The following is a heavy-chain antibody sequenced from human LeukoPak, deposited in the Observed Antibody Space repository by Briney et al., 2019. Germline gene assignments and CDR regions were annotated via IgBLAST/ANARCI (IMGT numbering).Heavy chain of an antibody. V-gene: IGHV1-69*04. CDR2: IIPILGIA. CDR1: GGTFSSYA. D-gene: IGHD7-27*01. Sequence: ASVKVSCKASGGTFSSYAISWVRQAPGQGLEWMGRIIPILGIANYAQKFQGRVTITADKSTSTAYMELRSLRSDDTAVYYCAVPWGPASTGWGIGAFDIWGQGTMVTVSS. J-gene: IGHJ3*02. CDR3: AVPWGPASTGWGIGAFDI.